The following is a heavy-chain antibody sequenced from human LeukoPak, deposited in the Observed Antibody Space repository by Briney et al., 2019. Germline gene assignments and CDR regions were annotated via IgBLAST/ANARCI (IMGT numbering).Heavy chain of an antibody. J-gene: IGHJ4*02. Sequence: GGSLRLSCAASGFTLSSYGMHWVRQAPGKGLEWVAFIRYDGSNKYYADSVKGRFTISRDNSKNTPYLQMNSLRAEDTAVYYCAKDLGSGWYLDYWGQGTLVTVSS. V-gene: IGHV3-30*02. CDR3: AKDLGSGWYLDY. D-gene: IGHD2-15*01. CDR1: GFTLSSYG. CDR2: IRYDGSNK.